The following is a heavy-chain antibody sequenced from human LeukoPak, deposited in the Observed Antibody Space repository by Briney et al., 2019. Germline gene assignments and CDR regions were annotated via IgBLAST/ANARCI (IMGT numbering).Heavy chain of an antibody. CDR2: ISGSGAST. CDR1: GFTFSTNA. D-gene: IGHD1-26*01. V-gene: IGHV3-23*01. Sequence: GGSLRLSCLTSGFTFSTNAMSWVRQAPGKGLEWISGISGSGASTCHADSVTGRFTISRDNSRNTLYLQMNSLRGDDTAVYYCAKDVGKWESLHFFDYWGQGTLVTVSS. J-gene: IGHJ4*02. CDR3: AKDVGKWESLHFFDY.